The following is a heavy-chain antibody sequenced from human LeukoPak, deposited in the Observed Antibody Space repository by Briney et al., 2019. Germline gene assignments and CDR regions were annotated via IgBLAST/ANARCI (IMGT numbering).Heavy chain of an antibody. V-gene: IGHV1-18*01. CDR3: AREYSGYDYGGFDI. D-gene: IGHD4-23*01. CDR2: FSGYNSHT. CDR1: GYSFTNYG. J-gene: IGHJ3*02. Sequence: ASVKVSCKASGYSFTNYGITWVRQAPGQGLEWMGWFSGYNSHTNYAQNLQGRVTMTTDASTSTAYMELRSLRSDDTAVYYCAREYSGYDYGGFDIWGQGTMVTVSS.